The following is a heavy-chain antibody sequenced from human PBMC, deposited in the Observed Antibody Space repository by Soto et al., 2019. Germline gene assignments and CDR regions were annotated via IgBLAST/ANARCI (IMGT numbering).Heavy chain of an antibody. CDR2: ISQDARKK. J-gene: IGHJ4*02. Sequence: PGGSLRLSCAVSGFNFRIYAMNWVRQAPGSGLEWVALISQDARKKHYLASVEGRFTISRDNSKNTLFLQMDSLRPEDTAVYYCAQDRDSGGQGVFASWGLGPLATVSS. D-gene: IGHD1-26*01. CDR1: GFNFRIYA. CDR3: AQDRDSGGQGVFAS. V-gene: IGHV3-30*18.